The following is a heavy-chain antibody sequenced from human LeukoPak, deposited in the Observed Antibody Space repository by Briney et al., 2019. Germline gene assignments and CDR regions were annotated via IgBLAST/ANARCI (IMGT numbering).Heavy chain of an antibody. Sequence: GGSLRLSCAASGFTFSSYWMSWVRQAPGKGLEWVANIKQDGSEKYYVDSVKGRFTISRDNAKNSLYLQMDSLRAEDTAVYYYARPEGGSSSSFDYWGQGTLVTVSS. J-gene: IGHJ4*02. D-gene: IGHD6-6*01. CDR1: GFTFSSYW. CDR2: IKQDGSEK. CDR3: ARPEGGSSSSFDY. V-gene: IGHV3-7*01.